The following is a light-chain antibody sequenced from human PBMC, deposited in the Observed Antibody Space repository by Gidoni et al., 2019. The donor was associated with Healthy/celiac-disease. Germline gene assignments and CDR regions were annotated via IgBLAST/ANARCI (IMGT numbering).Light chain of an antibody. V-gene: IGKV4-1*01. CDR2: WAS. J-gene: IGKJ4*01. CDR1: QSVLYSYNNQNY. Sequence: DIVMTKSPDYLAVSLGERDTINCKSSQSVLYSYNNQNYLAWYQQKPGQPPKLLIYWASTRESGVPDRFSGSGSGTDFTLTISSLQAEDVAVYYCQQYYSTPLTFGGGTKVEIK. CDR3: QQYYSTPLT.